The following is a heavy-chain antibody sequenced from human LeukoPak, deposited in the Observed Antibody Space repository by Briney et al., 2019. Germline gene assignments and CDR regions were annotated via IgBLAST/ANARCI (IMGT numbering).Heavy chain of an antibody. Sequence: ASVKVSCKASGGTFSSYAISWVRQAPGQGLEWMGRIIPIFGTANYAQKFQGRVTITTDESTSTAYMELSSLRSEDTAVYYCARGNYGDYVDDAFDIWGQGTMVTVSS. CDR1: GGTFSSYA. V-gene: IGHV1-69*05. CDR3: ARGNYGDYVDDAFDI. D-gene: IGHD4-17*01. CDR2: IIPIFGTA. J-gene: IGHJ3*02.